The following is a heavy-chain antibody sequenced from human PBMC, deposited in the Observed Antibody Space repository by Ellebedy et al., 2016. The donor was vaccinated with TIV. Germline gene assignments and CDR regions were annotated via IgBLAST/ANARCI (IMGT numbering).Heavy chain of an antibody. J-gene: IGHJ5*01. V-gene: IGHV3-23*01. D-gene: IGHD1-26*01. Sequence: GESLKISCVASRFTFSSFAMSWVRQAPGKGLEWVSGISGSDGTNYADSVKGRFPITRDNSENTLYLQMNSLRAEDTAVYYCAKGLGGSADSWGQGTLVTVSS. CDR2: ISGSDGT. CDR1: RFTFSSFA. CDR3: AKGLGGSADS.